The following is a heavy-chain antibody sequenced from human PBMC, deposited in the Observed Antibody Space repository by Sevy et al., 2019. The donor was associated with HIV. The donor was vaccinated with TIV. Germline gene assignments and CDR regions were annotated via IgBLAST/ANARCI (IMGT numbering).Heavy chain of an antibody. CDR3: ARASYDSSVYYVTAFDI. D-gene: IGHD3-22*01. CDR2: IWYDGSNK. Sequence: GGSLRLSCAASGFTFSSYGMHWVRQAPGKGLEWVAVIWYDGSNKYYADSVKGRFTISRDNSKNTLYLQMNSLRAEDTAVYYCARASYDSSVYYVTAFDIWGQGTMVTVSS. CDR1: GFTFSSYG. V-gene: IGHV3-33*01. J-gene: IGHJ3*02.